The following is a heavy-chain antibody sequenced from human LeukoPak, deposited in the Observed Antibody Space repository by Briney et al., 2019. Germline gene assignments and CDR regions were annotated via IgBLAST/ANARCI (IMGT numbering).Heavy chain of an antibody. V-gene: IGHV1-2*02. CDR2: INPNSGGT. CDR1: GYTFTGYY. D-gene: IGHD3-10*01. CDR3: AREYGSGSYSKGGNWFDP. J-gene: IGHJ5*02. Sequence: ASVKVSCKASGYTFTGYYMHWVRQAPGQGLEWMGWINPNSGGTNYAQKFQGRVTMTRDTSISTAYMGLSRLRSDDTAVYYCAREYGSGSYSKGGNWFDPWGQGTLVTVSS.